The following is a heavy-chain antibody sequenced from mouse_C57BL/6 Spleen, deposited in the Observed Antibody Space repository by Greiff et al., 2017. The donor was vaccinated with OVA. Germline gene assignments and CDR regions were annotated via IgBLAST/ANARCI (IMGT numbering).Heavy chain of an antibody. D-gene: IGHD2-5*01. J-gene: IGHJ4*01. CDR3: ARLSNFYAMDY. CDR1: GYTFTTYP. Sequence: VKVVESGAELVKPGASVKMSCKASGYTFTTYPIEWMKQNHGKSLEWIGNFHPYNDDTKYNEKFKGKATLTVEKSSSTVYLELSRLTSDDSAVYYCARLSNFYAMDYWGQGTSVTVSS. CDR2: FHPYNDDT. V-gene: IGHV1-47*01.